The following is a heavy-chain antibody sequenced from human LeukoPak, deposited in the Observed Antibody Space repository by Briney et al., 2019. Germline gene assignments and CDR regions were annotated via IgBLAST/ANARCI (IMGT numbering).Heavy chain of an antibody. D-gene: IGHD6-19*01. CDR1: GFTFSSYG. CDR3: ARDRKVAGGRGGDY. Sequence: PGGSLRLSCAASGFTFSSYGMSWVRQAPGKGLEWVSAISGSGGSTYYADSVKGRFTISRDNAKNSLYLQMNSLRAEDTAVYYCARDRKVAGGRGGDYWGQGTLVTVSS. CDR2: ISGSGGST. V-gene: IGHV3-23*01. J-gene: IGHJ4*02.